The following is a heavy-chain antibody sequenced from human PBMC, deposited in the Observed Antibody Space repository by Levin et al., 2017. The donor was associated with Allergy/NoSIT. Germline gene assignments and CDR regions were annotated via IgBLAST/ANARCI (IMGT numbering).Heavy chain of an antibody. CDR3: AREPRGYTAMDYFDY. CDR2: IYYSGST. Sequence: SETLSLTCTVSGGSISSSSYYWGWIRQPPGKGLEWIGSIYYSGSTYYNPSLKSRVTISVDTSKNQFSLKLSSVTAADTAVYYCAREPRGYTAMDYFDYWGQGTLVTVSS. CDR1: GGSISSSSYY. J-gene: IGHJ4*02. D-gene: IGHD5-18*01. V-gene: IGHV4-39*07.